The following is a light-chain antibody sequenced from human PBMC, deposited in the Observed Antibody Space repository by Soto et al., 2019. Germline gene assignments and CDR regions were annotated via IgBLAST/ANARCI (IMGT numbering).Light chain of an antibody. CDR3: QSYESSLYGYV. J-gene: IGLJ1*01. CDR1: SSSIGAGYD. V-gene: IGLV1-40*01. CDR2: ANS. Sequence: QSVLTRPPSVSGAPGQRVTISCAGSSSSIGAGYDVHWYQQLPGAAPKLLIYANSNRPSGVPDRFSGSKSGTSASLAITGLQAEDEADYYCQSYESSLYGYVFGSGTKVPV.